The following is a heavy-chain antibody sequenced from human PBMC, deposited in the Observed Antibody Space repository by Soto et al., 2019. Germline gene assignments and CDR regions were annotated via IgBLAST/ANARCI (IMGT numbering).Heavy chain of an antibody. Sequence: QLQLVQSGAEVKKPGSSVKVSCKASGGTFSNDIITWVRQAPGQGLEWMGRIIPLLDITSYTQKSQGRVTSTADKSTSTAYMELNSMRSEDTAVYYCVRDSPIGSTYGGHDGIDYWGQGTLVTVSS. CDR1: GGTFSNDI. D-gene: IGHD5-12*01. CDR3: VRDSPIGSTYGGHDGIDY. J-gene: IGHJ4*02. V-gene: IGHV1-69*08. CDR2: IIPLLDIT.